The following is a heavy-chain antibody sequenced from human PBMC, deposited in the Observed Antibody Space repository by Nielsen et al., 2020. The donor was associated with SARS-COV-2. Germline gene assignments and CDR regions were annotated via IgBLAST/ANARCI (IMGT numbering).Heavy chain of an antibody. CDR2: IYYSGST. V-gene: IGHV4-39*01. CDR3: ARLSGSYFTYFDY. D-gene: IGHD1-26*01. Sequence: SETLSLTCTVSGGSISSSSYYWVWIRQPPGKGLEWIGSIYYSGSTYYNPSLKSRVTISVDTSKNQFSLKLSSVTAADTAVYYCARLSGSYFTYFDYWGQGTLVTVSS. J-gene: IGHJ4*02. CDR1: GGSISSSSYY.